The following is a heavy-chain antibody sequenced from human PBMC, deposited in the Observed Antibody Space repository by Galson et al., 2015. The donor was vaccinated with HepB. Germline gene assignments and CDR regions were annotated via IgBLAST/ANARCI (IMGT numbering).Heavy chain of an antibody. CDR1: GFTFSSYG. V-gene: IGHV3-33*01. CDR3: ARDYYDSSGYYPWSGAFDI. D-gene: IGHD3-22*01. Sequence: SLRLSCAASGFTFSSYGMHWVRQAPGKGLEWVAVIWYDGSNKYYADSVKGRFTISRDNSKNTLYLQMNSLRAEDTAVYYCARDYYDSSGYYPWSGAFDIWGQGTMVTVSS. CDR2: IWYDGSNK. J-gene: IGHJ3*02.